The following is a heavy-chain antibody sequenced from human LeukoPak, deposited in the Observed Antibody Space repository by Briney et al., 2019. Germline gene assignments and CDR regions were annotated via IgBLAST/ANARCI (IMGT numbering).Heavy chain of an antibody. Sequence: GSLRLSCAASGFTFSSYAMSWVRQPPGKGLEWIGEINHSGSTNYNPSLKSRVTISVDTSKNQFSLKLSSVTAADTAVYYCARAIRQTAYFDYWGQGTLVTVSS. CDR2: INHSGST. CDR3: ARAIRQTAYFDY. V-gene: IGHV4-34*01. J-gene: IGHJ4*02. CDR1: GFTFSSYA. D-gene: IGHD5-18*01.